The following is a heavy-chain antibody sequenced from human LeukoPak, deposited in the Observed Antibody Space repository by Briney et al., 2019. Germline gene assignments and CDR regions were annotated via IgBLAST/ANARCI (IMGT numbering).Heavy chain of an antibody. CDR2: IIPIFGTA. V-gene: IGHV1-69*06. CDR1: GGTFSSYA. CDR3: AVAVAGTLFDY. Sequence: KVSCKASGGTFSSYAISWVRQAPGQGLEWMGGIIPIFGTANYAQEFQGRVTITADKSTSTAYMELSSLRSEDTAVYYCAVAVAGTLFDYWGQGTLVTVSS. D-gene: IGHD6-19*01. J-gene: IGHJ4*02.